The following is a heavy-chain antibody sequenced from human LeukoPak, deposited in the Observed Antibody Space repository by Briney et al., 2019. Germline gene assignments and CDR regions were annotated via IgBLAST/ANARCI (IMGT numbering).Heavy chain of an antibody. D-gene: IGHD3-3*01. J-gene: IGHJ6*03. V-gene: IGHV4-34*01. CDR2: INHSGST. CDR1: GGSISSYY. Sequence: SETLSLTCTVSGGSISSYYWSWIRQPPGKGLEWIGEINHSGSTNYNPSLKSRVTISVDTSKNQFSLKLSSVTAADTAVYYCARAVTGVVITSGYYYMDVWGKGTTVTVSS. CDR3: ARAVTGVVITSGYYYMDV.